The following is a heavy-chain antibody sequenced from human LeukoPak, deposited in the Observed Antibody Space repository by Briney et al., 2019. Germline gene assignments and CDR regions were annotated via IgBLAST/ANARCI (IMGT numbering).Heavy chain of an antibody. CDR1: GFTLDVFG. CDR3: AKSASSWPLYYFDY. D-gene: IGHD6-13*01. J-gene: IGHJ4*02. Sequence: GGSVTLYCSACGFTLDVFGMMGVRQAPGKGLVWCCGLNWNGGSTGYADSVTGRFIISRDNAKNCLYLQMNSLRAEDTALYYCAKSASSWPLYYFDYWGQGTLVTVSS. CDR2: LNWNGGST. V-gene: IGHV3-20*04.